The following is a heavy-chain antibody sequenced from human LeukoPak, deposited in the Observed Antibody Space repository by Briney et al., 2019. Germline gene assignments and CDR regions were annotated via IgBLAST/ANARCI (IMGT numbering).Heavy chain of an antibody. J-gene: IGHJ3*01. D-gene: IGHD6-19*01. Sequence: GGSQRLSCSASGFTFSNYAMTWVRQAPGKGLEWVSGISGSGESTNYADSVKGRFTISRDNSKNTLYLQMNSLRAEDTAVYYCAKRTVYSSGWDDAFDFWGQGTMVTVSS. V-gene: IGHV3-23*01. CDR1: GFTFSNYA. CDR3: AKRTVYSSGWDDAFDF. CDR2: ISGSGEST.